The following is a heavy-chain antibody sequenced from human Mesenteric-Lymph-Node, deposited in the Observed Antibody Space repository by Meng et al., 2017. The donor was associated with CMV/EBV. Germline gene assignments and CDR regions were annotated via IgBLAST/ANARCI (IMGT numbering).Heavy chain of an antibody. CDR3: ASVLWSAEVLHWFDP. J-gene: IGHJ5*02. CDR1: GDSVSSSSAA. Sequence: SCAISGDSVSSSSAAWTWIRQSPSRGLEWLGRTYYRSKLSKLSYDYALFVRSRISLNADTSTNQFSLHLSSVTPEDTAVYYCASVLWSAEVLHWFDPWGQGTLVTVSS. V-gene: IGHV6-1*01. CDR2: TYYRSKLSKLSY. D-gene: IGHD2-21*01.